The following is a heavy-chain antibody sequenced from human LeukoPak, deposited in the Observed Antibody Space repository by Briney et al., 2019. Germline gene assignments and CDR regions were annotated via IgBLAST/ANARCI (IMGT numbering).Heavy chain of an antibody. D-gene: IGHD6-6*01. Sequence: GRSLRLSCAASGFTFSSYGMHWVRQAPGKGLEWVAVIWYDRSNKYYADSVKGRFTISRDNSKNTLYLQMNSLRAEDTAVYYCASLAARDFDYWGQGTLVTVSS. CDR1: GFTFSSYG. CDR3: ASLAARDFDY. CDR2: IWYDRSNK. J-gene: IGHJ4*02. V-gene: IGHV3-33*01.